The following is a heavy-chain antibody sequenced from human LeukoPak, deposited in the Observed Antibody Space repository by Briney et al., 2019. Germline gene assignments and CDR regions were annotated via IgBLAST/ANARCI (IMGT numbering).Heavy chain of an antibody. J-gene: IGHJ4*02. V-gene: IGHV1-2*02. D-gene: IGHD3-9*01. Sequence: ASVTVSCKASGYTFTGYYLHWVRQAPGQGPEWMGWINPHSGGTNFAQTFQGRVTVTSDTSISTAYMELSRLRSDDTAVYYCAREVWYDILTGYYYYFDYWGQGTLVTVSS. CDR1: GYTFTGYY. CDR3: AREVWYDILTGYYYYFDY. CDR2: INPHSGGT.